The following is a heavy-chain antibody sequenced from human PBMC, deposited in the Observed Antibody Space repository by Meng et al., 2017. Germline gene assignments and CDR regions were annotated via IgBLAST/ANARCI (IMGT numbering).Heavy chain of an antibody. CDR3: ARDSSSGWYHNY. CDR2: IYSGGST. D-gene: IGHD6-19*01. J-gene: IGHJ4*02. CDR1: GFSVTTSY. V-gene: IGHV3-53*02. Sequence: VTLAETGGGLIQPGGSLRLSCTASGFSVTTSYMSWVRQAPGKGLEWVSVIYSGGSTYYADSVKGRFSISRDNSKDTLYLQMNSLRAEDTAVYFCARDSSSGWYHNYWGQGTLVTVSS.